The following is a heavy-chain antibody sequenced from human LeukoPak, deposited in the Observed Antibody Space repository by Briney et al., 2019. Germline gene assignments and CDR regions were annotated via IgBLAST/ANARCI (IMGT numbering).Heavy chain of an antibody. V-gene: IGHV1-18*01. CDR3: ARWSGSSSSWYPHRDY. CDR2: ISAYNGNT. Sequence: ASVKVSCKASGYTFTSYGISWVRQAPGQGLEWMGWISAYNGNTNYAQKLQGRVTMTKDTSTSTAYMELRSLRSDDTAVYYCARWSGSSSSWYPHRDYWGQGTLVTVSS. CDR1: GYTFTSYG. D-gene: IGHD6-13*01. J-gene: IGHJ4*02.